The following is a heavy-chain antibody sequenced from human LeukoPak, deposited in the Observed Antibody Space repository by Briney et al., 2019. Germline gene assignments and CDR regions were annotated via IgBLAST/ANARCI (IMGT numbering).Heavy chain of an antibody. Sequence: SVKVSCKASGYTFTDFDINWVRHAPGQGLEWMGWMNPNSGNTVYAQKFQGRVTMTRDTSINTARMELTSLTSEDTAVYYCARALDRSYYYVYLSWGQGTLMSVPS. CDR2: MNPNSGNT. CDR3: ARALDRSYYYVYLS. V-gene: IGHV1-8*01. CDR1: GYTFTDFD. D-gene: IGHD3-16*01. J-gene: IGHJ4*02.